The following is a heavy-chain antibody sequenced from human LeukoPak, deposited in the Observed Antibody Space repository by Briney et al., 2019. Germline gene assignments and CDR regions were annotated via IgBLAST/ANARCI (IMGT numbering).Heavy chain of an antibody. CDR2: ISYDGSNK. J-gene: IGHJ4*02. D-gene: IGHD6-6*01. CDR1: GFTFSSYA. Sequence: GRSLRLSCAASGFTFSSYAMHWVRQAPGKGLEWVAVISYDGSNKYYADSVKGRFTISRDNSKNTLYLQMNSLRAEDTAVYYCARGLGYSSSSPFDYWGQGTLVTVSS. V-gene: IGHV3-30-3*01. CDR3: ARGLGYSSSSPFDY.